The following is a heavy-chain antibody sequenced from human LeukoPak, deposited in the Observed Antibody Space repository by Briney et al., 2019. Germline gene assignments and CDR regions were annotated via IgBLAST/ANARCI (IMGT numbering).Heavy chain of an antibody. CDR3: VSGSGSYQLAFDY. D-gene: IGHD3-10*01. CDR2: ISWNSGSI. V-gene: IGHV3-9*01. J-gene: IGHJ4*02. CDR1: GFTFDDYA. Sequence: PGRSLRLSCAASGFTFDDYAMHWVRQAPGKGLEWVSGISWNSGSIGYADSVKGRFTISRDNAKNSLYLQMNSLRAEDTAVYYCVSGSGSYQLAFDYWGQGTLVTVSS.